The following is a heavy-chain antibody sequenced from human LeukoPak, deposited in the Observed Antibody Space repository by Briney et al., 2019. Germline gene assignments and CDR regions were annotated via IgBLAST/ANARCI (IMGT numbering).Heavy chain of an antibody. V-gene: IGHV3-21*01. Sequence: PGGSLRLSCAASGFSFSNCIMNGVRQAPGKGLEWVSAISSSSTYIYYADSLEGRFNISRDKVRNSLYLQMNSLRAEDTAVYYCAGDYEGNLAFDIWGQGTMVTVSS. J-gene: IGHJ3*02. CDR2: ISSSSTYI. CDR3: AGDYEGNLAFDI. CDR1: GFSFSNCI. D-gene: IGHD4-23*01.